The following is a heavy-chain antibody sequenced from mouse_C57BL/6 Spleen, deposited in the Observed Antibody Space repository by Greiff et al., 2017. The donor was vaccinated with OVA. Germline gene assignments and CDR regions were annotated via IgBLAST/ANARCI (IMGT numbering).Heavy chain of an antibody. J-gene: IGHJ4*01. CDR1: GFTFSDYG. D-gene: IGHD1-1*01. CDR3: ARRSNYYGSSYEAMDY. Sequence: EVHLVESGGGLVKPGGSLKLSCAASGFTFSDYGMHWVRQAPEKGLEWVAYISSGSSTIYYADTVKGRFTISRDNAKNTLFLQMTSLRSEDTAMYYCARRSNYYGSSYEAMDYWGQGTSVTVSS. CDR2: ISSGSSTI. V-gene: IGHV5-17*01.